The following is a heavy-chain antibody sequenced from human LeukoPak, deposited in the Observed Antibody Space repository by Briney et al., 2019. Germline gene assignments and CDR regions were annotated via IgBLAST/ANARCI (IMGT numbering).Heavy chain of an antibody. CDR1: GYTLTSYG. CDR3: AREIPMDV. J-gene: IGHJ6*03. V-gene: IGHV1-18*04. CDR2: ISDHNGNT. Sequence: ASVKVSCKASGYTLTSYGITWVRQAPGQGLEWMGWISDHNGNTNYAQKLQGRVTMTTDTSTSTAYMELRSLRSEDTAVYYCAREIPMDVWGKGTTVTVSS.